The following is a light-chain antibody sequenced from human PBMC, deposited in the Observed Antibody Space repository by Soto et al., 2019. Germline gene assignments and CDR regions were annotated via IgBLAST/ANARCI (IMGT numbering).Light chain of an antibody. CDR1: QSVTSNY. J-gene: IGKJ3*01. CDR2: GAS. CDR3: QQYGSSPT. Sequence: EIVLTQSPGTLSLSPGERATLSCRASQSVTSNYLAWYQQKPGQAPRLLIYGASSRATGIPDTFSGSGSGTDFTLTISRLEPEDFAVYYCQQYGSSPTFGPGTKVDIK. V-gene: IGKV3-20*01.